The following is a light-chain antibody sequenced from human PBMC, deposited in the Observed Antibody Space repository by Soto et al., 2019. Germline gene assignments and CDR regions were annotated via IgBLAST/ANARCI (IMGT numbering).Light chain of an antibody. CDR2: EVS. V-gene: IGLV2-14*01. CDR1: SSDVGGYNY. Sequence: QSVLTQPASVSGSPGQSITISCTGTSSDVGGYNYVSWYQQHPGKAPKLMIYEVSNRPSGVSNRFSGSKSGNAASLTISGLQAEDEADYYCSSYTSSNTRVVFGGGTQLTVL. J-gene: IGLJ2*01. CDR3: SSYTSSNTRVV.